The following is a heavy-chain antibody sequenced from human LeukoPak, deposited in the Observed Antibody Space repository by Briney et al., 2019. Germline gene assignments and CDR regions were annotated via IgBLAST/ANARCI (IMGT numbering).Heavy chain of an antibody. CDR3: ARLSESNVVVPAASYNWFDP. J-gene: IGHJ5*02. D-gene: IGHD2-2*01. Sequence: SKTLSLTCTVSGGSMRNNYWNWVRQPPGKGLEWIGYIYYSGSTNYNPSLKSRVTISVDTSKNQFSLKLSSVTAADTAVYYCARLSESNVVVPAASYNWFDPWGQGTLVTVSS. CDR2: IYYSGST. CDR1: GGSMRNNY. V-gene: IGHV4-59*08.